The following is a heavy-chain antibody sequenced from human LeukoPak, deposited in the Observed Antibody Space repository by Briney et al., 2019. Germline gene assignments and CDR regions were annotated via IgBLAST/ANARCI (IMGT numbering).Heavy chain of an antibody. D-gene: IGHD4-11*01. J-gene: IGHJ4*02. CDR2: IRYDGSNK. CDR1: GFTFSSYG. Sequence: GGSLRLSCAASGFTFSSYGVHWVRQAPGKGLEWVAFIRYDGSNKYYADSVKGRFTISRDNSKNTLYLQMNSLRAEDTAVYYCAKDRRNNYEVCDYWGQGTLVTVSS. CDR3: AKDRRNNYEVCDY. V-gene: IGHV3-30*02.